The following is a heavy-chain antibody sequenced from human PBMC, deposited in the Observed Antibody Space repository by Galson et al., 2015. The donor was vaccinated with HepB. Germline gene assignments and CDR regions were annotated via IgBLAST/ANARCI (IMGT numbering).Heavy chain of an antibody. Sequence: SLRLSCAASGFSFSSYGLHWVRQAPGKGLEWVTIMSYDGSNQYYADSLKGRFTISRDNSKNTLYLQMNSLRVEDTAVYYCARGGDIGDYWGRPTYYFDYWGQGTLVTVSS. CDR1: GFSFSSYG. J-gene: IGHJ4*02. CDR3: ARGGDIGDYWGRPTYYFDY. CDR2: MSYDGSNQ. V-gene: IGHV3-33*05. D-gene: IGHD4-17*01.